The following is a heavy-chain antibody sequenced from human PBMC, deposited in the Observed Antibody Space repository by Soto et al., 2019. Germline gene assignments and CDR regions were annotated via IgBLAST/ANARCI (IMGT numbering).Heavy chain of an antibody. CDR3: ARGSTDSYPGSRIFDF. CDR2: ITDTGGDT. Sequence: LRLSCVASGITFVSRAMSWVRQAPGEGLEWVSTITDTGGDTKYADSVRGRFTMSRDNSKKTLYLQMNSLRVEDSALYYCARGSTDSYPGSRIFDFWGRGTLVTVSS. V-gene: IGHV3-23*01. D-gene: IGHD3-10*01. J-gene: IGHJ4*02. CDR1: GITFVSRA.